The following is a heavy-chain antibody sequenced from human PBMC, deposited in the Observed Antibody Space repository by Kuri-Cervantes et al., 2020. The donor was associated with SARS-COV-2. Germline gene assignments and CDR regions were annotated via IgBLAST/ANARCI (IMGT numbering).Heavy chain of an antibody. D-gene: IGHD6-19*01. CDR1: GFTVSSNY. CDR2: IYSGGST. Sequence: ETLSLTCAASGFTVSSNYMSWVCQAPGKGLEWVSVIYSGGSTYYADSVKGRFTISRDNSKNTLYLQMNSLRAEDTAVYYCARSIIAVAGFGGRDYWGQGTLVTVSS. J-gene: IGHJ4*02. CDR3: ARSIIAVAGFGGRDY. V-gene: IGHV3-53*01.